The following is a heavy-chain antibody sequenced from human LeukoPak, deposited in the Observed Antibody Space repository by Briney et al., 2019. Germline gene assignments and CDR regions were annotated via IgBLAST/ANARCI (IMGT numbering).Heavy chain of an antibody. Sequence: GGSLRLSCAASGFTFSSYAMSWVRQAPGKGLEWVSAISGSGGSTYYADSVKGRFTISRDNSKNTLYLQMNSLRAEDTAVYYCAKVPPGNIVDTIKVYVDYWGQGTLVTVSS. CDR3: AKVPPGNIVDTIKVYVDY. V-gene: IGHV3-23*01. D-gene: IGHD5-12*01. CDR1: GFTFSSYA. J-gene: IGHJ4*02. CDR2: ISGSGGST.